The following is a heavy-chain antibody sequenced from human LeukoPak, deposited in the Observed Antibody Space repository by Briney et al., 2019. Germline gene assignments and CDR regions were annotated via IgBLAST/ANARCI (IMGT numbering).Heavy chain of an antibody. Sequence: ASVKVPCKASGYTFTGYYMHWVRQAPGQGLEWMGWINPNSGGTNYAQKFQGRVTMTRDTSISTAYMELSRLRSDDTAVYYCARFSQYYDSPTHYLDYWGQGILVTVSS. CDR2: INPNSGGT. CDR3: ARFSQYYDSPTHYLDY. D-gene: IGHD2/OR15-2a*01. V-gene: IGHV1-2*02. CDR1: GYTFTGYY. J-gene: IGHJ4*02.